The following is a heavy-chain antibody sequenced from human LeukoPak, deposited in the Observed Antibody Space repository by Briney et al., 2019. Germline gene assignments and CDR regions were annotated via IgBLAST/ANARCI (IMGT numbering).Heavy chain of an antibody. CDR2: ISSSSSYI. CDR1: GFTFSSYS. J-gene: IGHJ6*03. V-gene: IGHV3-21*01. Sequence: GGFLRLSCAASGFTFSSYSMNWVRQAPGKGLEWVSSISSSSSYIYYADSVKGRFTISRDNAKNSLYLQMNSLRAEDTAVYYCARDQIAAAGSLGDYMDVWGKGTTVTVSS. D-gene: IGHD6-13*01. CDR3: ARDQIAAAGSLGDYMDV.